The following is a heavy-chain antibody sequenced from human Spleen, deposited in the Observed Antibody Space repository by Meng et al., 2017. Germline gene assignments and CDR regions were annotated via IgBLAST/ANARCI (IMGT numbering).Heavy chain of an antibody. CDR2: ISGSGGST. J-gene: IGHJ4*02. CDR1: GFTASRNY. V-gene: IGHV3-23*01. D-gene: IGHD3-10*01. CDR3: ARDMYYFGSGNHAFDY. Sequence: GGSLRLSCAASGFTASRNYMNWVRQAPGKGLEWVSSISGSGGSTYYADSMKGRFAISGDNSKSTLFLQMNSLRDEDTAIYYCARDMYYFGSGNHAFDYWGQGALVTVSS.